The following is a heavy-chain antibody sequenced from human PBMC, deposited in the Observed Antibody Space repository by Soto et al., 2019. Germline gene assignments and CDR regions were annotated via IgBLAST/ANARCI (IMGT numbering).Heavy chain of an antibody. CDR2: IYYSGST. CDR3: ARELSTYYDILTGYPAAFDI. CDR1: GGSISSGGCY. Sequence: SEILSLTCTVSGGSISSGGCYWSWIRQHPGKGLEWIGYIYYSGSTYYNPSLKSRVTISVDTSKNQFSLKLSSVTAADTAVYYCARELSTYYDILTGYPAAFDIWGQGTMVTVSS. J-gene: IGHJ3*02. V-gene: IGHV4-31*03. D-gene: IGHD3-9*01.